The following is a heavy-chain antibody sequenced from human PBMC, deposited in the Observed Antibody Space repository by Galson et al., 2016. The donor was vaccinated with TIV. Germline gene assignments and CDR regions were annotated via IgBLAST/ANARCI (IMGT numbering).Heavy chain of an antibody. CDR2: ISGSGGLT. CDR1: GFTFDFYA. D-gene: IGHD2-21*01. CDR3: AKRKNYGGDAFED. J-gene: IGHJ3*01. Sequence: SLRLSCAASGFTFDFYAMSWVRQAPGQGLEWVSGISGSGGLTYFADSVKGRFTIARDNSRNTLFLQMHSLRVEDAAVYYCAKRKNYGGDAFEDWGQGTLVTVSS. V-gene: IGHV3-23*01.